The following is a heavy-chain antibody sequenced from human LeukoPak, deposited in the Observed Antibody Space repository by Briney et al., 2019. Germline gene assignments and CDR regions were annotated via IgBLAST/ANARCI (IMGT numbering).Heavy chain of an antibody. V-gene: IGHV3-66*01. CDR2: IYSAGNT. Sequence: PGGSLRLSCAASGFTVSSNYMSWVRQAPGKGLEWVSVIYSAGNTYYAGSVQGRFTMSRENPENTLYLQMNSLRAEDTAVYYCARAHDRGYYYGFDYWGQGTLVTVSS. CDR3: ARAHDRGYYYGFDY. CDR1: GFTVSSNY. J-gene: IGHJ4*02. D-gene: IGHD3-22*01.